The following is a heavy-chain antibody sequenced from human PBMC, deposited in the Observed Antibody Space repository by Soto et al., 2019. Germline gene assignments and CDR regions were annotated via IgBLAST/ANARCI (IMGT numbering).Heavy chain of an antibody. CDR2: IRGGGTT. CDR3: ARDSYSTD. CDR1: GFTVSSNW. V-gene: IGHV3-66*01. D-gene: IGHD6-13*01. Sequence: GGSLRLSCAASGFTVSSNWMNWVRQAPGKGLEWVSIIRGGGTTYYADSVKGRFIISRDNSKNTLYLQMNSLRVEDTAVYYCARDSYSTDWGQGTLVTVSS. J-gene: IGHJ4*02.